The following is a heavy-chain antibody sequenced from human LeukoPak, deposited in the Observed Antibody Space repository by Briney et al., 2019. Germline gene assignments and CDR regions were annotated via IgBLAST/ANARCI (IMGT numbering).Heavy chain of an antibody. D-gene: IGHD3-10*01. CDR1: GFTFSSYA. Sequence: AGGSLRLSCAASGFTFSSYAMHWVRQAPGKGLEWVAVISYDGSNKYHADSVKGRFTISRDNSKNTLYLQMNSLRAEDTAVYYCARVRMDRGGNYFDYWGQGTLVTVSS. J-gene: IGHJ4*02. CDR2: ISYDGSNK. CDR3: ARVRMDRGGNYFDY. V-gene: IGHV3-30*04.